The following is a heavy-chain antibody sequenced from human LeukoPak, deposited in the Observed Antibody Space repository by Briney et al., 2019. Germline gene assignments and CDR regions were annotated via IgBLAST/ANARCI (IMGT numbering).Heavy chain of an antibody. Sequence: ASVKVSCKASGYTFTSYDINWVRQATGQGLEWMGWMNPNSGNTGHAQKFQGRVTITRNTSISTAYMELSSLRSEDTAVYYCARGSIGHLWLNYYYYMDVWGKGTTVTVSS. CDR3: ARGSIGHLWLNYYYYMDV. CDR2: MNPNSGNT. V-gene: IGHV1-8*03. CDR1: GYTFTSYD. J-gene: IGHJ6*03. D-gene: IGHD5-18*01.